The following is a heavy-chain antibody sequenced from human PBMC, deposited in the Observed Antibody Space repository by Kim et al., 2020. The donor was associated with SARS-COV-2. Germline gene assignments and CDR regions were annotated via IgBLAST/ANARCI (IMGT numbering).Heavy chain of an antibody. J-gene: IGHJ6*02. V-gene: IGHV1-46*01. Sequence: ASVKVSCKASGYTFTSYYMHWVRQAPGQGLEWMGIINPSGGSTSYAQKFQGRVTMTRDTSTSTVYMELSSLRSEDTAVYYCARVVNPGYSSGWYPHYYYYGMDVWGQGTTFTVSS. CDR1: GYTFTSYY. D-gene: IGHD6-19*01. CDR3: ARVVNPGYSSGWYPHYYYYGMDV. CDR2: INPSGGST.